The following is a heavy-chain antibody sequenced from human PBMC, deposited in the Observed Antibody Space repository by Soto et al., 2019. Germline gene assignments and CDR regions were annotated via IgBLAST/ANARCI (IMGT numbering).Heavy chain of an antibody. D-gene: IGHD3-10*01. CDR1: GGSISSYY. CDR3: ARDGLLWFGEFRYYYMDV. CDR2: IYYSGST. Sequence: SETLSLTCTVSGGSISSYYWSWIRQPPGKGLEWIGYIYYSGSTNYNPSLKSRVTISVDTSKNQFSLKLSSVTAADTAVYYCARDGLLWFGEFRYYYMDVWGKGTTVTVSS. V-gene: IGHV4-59*01. J-gene: IGHJ6*03.